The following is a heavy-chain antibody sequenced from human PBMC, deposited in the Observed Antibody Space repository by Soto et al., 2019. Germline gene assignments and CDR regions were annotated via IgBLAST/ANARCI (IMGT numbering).Heavy chain of an antibody. V-gene: IGHV3-33*01. Sequence: GGSLRLSCAASGFTFSSYGMHWVRQAPGKGLEWVAVIWYDGSNKYYADSVKGRFTISRDNSKNTLYLQMNSLRAEDTAVYYCARDRVSVAGPGNYYYGMDVWGQGTTVTVSS. CDR1: GFTFSSYG. D-gene: IGHD6-19*01. CDR3: ARDRVSVAGPGNYYYGMDV. J-gene: IGHJ6*02. CDR2: IWYDGSNK.